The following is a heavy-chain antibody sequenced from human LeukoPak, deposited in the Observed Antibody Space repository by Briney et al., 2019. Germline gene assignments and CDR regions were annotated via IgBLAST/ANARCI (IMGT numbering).Heavy chain of an antibody. CDR1: GFTFSSYS. V-gene: IGHV3-48*04. CDR3: ARPHYYDSSGYSTFDY. CDR2: ISSSSSTI. Sequence: GGSLRLSCAASGFTFSSYSMNWVRQAPGKGLEWVSYISSSSSTIYYADSVKGRFTISRDNAKNSLYLQMNSLRAEDTAVYYCARPHYYDSSGYSTFDYWGQGTLVTVSS. J-gene: IGHJ4*02. D-gene: IGHD3-22*01.